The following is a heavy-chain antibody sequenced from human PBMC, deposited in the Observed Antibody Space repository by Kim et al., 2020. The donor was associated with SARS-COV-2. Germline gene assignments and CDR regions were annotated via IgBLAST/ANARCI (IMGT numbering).Heavy chain of an antibody. V-gene: IGHV4-59*13. J-gene: IGHJ4*02. CDR2: IYYSGST. Sequence: SETLSLTCTVSGGSISSYYWSWIRQPPGKGLEWIGYIYYSGSTNYNPSLKSRVTISVDTSKNQFSLKLSSVTAADTAVYYCARASVGIFGVVTHFDYWGQGTLVTVSS. CDR3: ARASVGIFGVVTHFDY. D-gene: IGHD3-3*01. CDR1: GGSISSYY.